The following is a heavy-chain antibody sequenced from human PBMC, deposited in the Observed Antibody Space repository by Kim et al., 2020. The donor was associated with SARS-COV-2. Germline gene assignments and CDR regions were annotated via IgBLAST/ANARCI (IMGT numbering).Heavy chain of an antibody. Sequence: TYTADSVKRRFTISRHNSKNTLYLKMNSLRAEDTAVYYCARDLYYYGMDVWGQGTTVTVSS. CDR2: T. CDR3: ARDLYYYGMDV. J-gene: IGHJ6*02. V-gene: IGHV3-53*04.